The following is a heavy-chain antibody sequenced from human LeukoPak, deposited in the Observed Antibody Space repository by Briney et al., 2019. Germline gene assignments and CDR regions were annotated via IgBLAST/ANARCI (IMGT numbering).Heavy chain of an antibody. CDR3: AKDALMVRGVIFYFDY. CDR1: GFTFSSYA. CDR2: ISGSGGST. V-gene: IGHV3-23*01. D-gene: IGHD3-10*01. J-gene: IGHJ4*02. Sequence: GGSLRLSCAASGFTFSSYAMSWVRQAPGKGLEWVSAISGSGGSTYYADSVKGRFTISRDNSKNTLYLQMNSLRAEDTAVYYCAKDALMVRGVIFYFDYWGQGTLVTVSS.